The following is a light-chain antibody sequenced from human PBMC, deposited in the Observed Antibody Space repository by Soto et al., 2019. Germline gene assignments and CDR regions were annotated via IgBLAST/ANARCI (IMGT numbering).Light chain of an antibody. V-gene: IGKV3-15*01. J-gene: IGKJ3*01. CDR1: QSVSSS. CDR3: QQYNNWPPFT. CDR2: GAS. Sequence: EIVMTQSPATLSVSPGERVTLSCRASQSVSSSLAWYQPKPGQAPRLLIYGASTKATGIPARFSGSGSGTEFTLTISSLQSEDFAVYYCQQYNNWPPFTFGPGTKVDIK.